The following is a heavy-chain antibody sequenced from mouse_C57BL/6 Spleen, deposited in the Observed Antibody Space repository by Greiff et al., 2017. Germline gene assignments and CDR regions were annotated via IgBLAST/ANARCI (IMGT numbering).Heavy chain of an antibody. CDR3: ARYYSNYKGYYYAMDY. D-gene: IGHD2-5*01. V-gene: IGHV8-12*01. CDR2: IYWDDDK. J-gene: IGHJ4*01. CDR1: GFSLSTSGMG. Sequence: QVTLKVSGPGILQSSQTLSLTCSFSGFSLSTSGMGVSWIRQPSGKGLEWLAHIYWDDDKRYNPSLKSRLTISKDTSRNQVFLKITSVDTADTATYYCARYYSNYKGYYYAMDYWGQGTSVTVSS.